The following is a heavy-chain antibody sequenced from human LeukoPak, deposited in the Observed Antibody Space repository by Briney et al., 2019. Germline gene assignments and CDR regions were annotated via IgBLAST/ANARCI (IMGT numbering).Heavy chain of an antibody. Sequence: GGSLRLSCAASGFIFSGYEMHWIRQAPGKGLEWVAVISHDGSYEDYADSVKGRFTISRDNPRNTLYLQMNSLRPEDTALYYLAKGPFRSCNRPSCLFFGLWGQGNPGTVSA. D-gene: IGHD2-2*01. V-gene: IGHV3-30*04. CDR3: AKGPFRSCNRPSCLFFGL. CDR2: ISHDGSYE. J-gene: IGHJ1*01. CDR1: GFIFSGYE.